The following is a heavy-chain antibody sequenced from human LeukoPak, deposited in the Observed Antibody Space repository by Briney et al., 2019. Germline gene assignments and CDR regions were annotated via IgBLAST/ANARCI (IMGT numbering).Heavy chain of an antibody. V-gene: IGHV3-21*01. CDR3: ARLYAYSNGYDAN. Sequence: PGGSLRLSCAGSGFTFSNYWVHWVRQAPGKGLEWVSSIGITSSSIYYADSVKGRFTISRDNAKNSLYLQMNSLRAEDTAIYFCARLYAYSNGYDANWGQGTLVTVSS. D-gene: IGHD5-18*01. CDR2: IGITSSSI. J-gene: IGHJ4*02. CDR1: GFTFSNYW.